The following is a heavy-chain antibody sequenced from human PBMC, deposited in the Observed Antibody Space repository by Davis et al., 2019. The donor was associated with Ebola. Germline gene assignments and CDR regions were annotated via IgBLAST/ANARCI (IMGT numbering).Heavy chain of an antibody. CDR1: GFSFRTYD. J-gene: IGHJ4*02. Sequence: GESLKISCAASGFSFRTYDMHWVRQVTGKTLEWVSAISTAGDTYYPASVKGRFTISRENARNSLYLQMNSLRTEDTAVYYCVRPAFGSHYFDYWGQGILVTVSS. D-gene: IGHD2-2*01. CDR3: VRPAFGSHYFDY. V-gene: IGHV3-13*01. CDR2: ISTAGDT.